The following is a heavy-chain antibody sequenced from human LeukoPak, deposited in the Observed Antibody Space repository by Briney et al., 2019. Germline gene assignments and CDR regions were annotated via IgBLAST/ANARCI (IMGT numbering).Heavy chain of an antibody. Sequence: SWIRQHPGKGLEWIGYIYYSGSTYYNPSLKSRVTISVDTSKNQFSLKLSSVTAADTAVYYCAREDSSGYLGYWGQGTLVTVSS. CDR3: AREDSSGYLGY. D-gene: IGHD3-22*01. CDR2: IYYSGST. V-gene: IGHV4-31*02. J-gene: IGHJ4*02.